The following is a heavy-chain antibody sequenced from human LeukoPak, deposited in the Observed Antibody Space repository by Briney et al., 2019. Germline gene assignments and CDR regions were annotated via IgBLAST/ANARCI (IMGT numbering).Heavy chain of an antibody. CDR2: ISWNSGST. D-gene: IGHD5-18*01. Sequence: LPGGSLRLSCAASGFTFDDYAMHWVRQAPGKGLEWVSGISWNSGSTGYADSVKGRFTISRDNAKNSLYLQMNSLRAEDTALYYCAKDITAQLRYAFDIWGQGTMVTVSS. V-gene: IGHV3-9*01. CDR1: GFTFDDYA. CDR3: AKDITAQLRYAFDI. J-gene: IGHJ3*02.